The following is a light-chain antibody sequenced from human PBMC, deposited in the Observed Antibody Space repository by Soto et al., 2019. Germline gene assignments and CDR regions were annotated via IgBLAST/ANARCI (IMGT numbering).Light chain of an antibody. CDR3: LQDINYPWT. V-gene: IGKV1-6*01. J-gene: IGKJ1*01. CDR1: QGISSY. CDR2: AAS. Sequence: IQMTQSPSTLSASVGDRVTITCRASQGISSYLAWLQQKPGKAPKLLIYAASTLQSGVPPRFSGSGSGTDFTLAISSLQPEDSATYYCLQDINYPWTFGQGTKVDIK.